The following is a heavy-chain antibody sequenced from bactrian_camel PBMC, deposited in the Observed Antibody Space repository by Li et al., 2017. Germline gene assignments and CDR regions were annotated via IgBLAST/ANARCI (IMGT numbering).Heavy chain of an antibody. CDR1: GFTFSSYG. CDR3: AAPHGMGGYCYTVNTWPAEYNY. Sequence: VQLVESGGGSVQVGGSLRLSCAASGFTFSSYGMSWVRQAPGKGLEWVSGIWSDGSNTYYADSVKGRFTISHDNTKNTLYLQMNNLKPEDTAMYYCAAPHGMGGYCYTVNTWPAEYNYWGQGTQVTVS. CDR2: IWSDGSNT. V-gene: IGHV3S7*01. J-gene: IGHJ4*01. D-gene: IGHD2*01.